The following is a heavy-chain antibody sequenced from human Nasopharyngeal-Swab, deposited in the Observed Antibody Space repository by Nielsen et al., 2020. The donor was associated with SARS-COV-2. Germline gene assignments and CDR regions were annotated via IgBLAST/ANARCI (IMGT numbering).Heavy chain of an antibody. Sequence: SVKVSCKASGGNFSSYAINWVRQAPGQGLEWMGGIIPIFGTANYAQKFQGRVTITADESTSTAYMELSSLRSEDTAVYYCAGGSPPLGYCSGGSCYSFDYWGQGTLVTVSS. CDR3: AGGSPPLGYCSGGSCYSFDY. CDR2: IIPIFGTA. CDR1: GGNFSSYA. V-gene: IGHV1-69*13. D-gene: IGHD2-15*01. J-gene: IGHJ4*02.